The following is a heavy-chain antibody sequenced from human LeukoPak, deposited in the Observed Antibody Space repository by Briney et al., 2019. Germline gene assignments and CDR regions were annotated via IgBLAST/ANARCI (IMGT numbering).Heavy chain of an antibody. CDR3: AKDPAPYYDSSGPLQFDP. J-gene: IGHJ5*02. V-gene: IGHV3-48*01. CDR2: ISGSSGVI. CDR1: GFTFSSDS. Sequence: PGGSLRLSCAASGFTFSSDSMNWVRQGPGKGLEWVSFISGSSGVIYYADSVKGRFTISRDNAKNSLYLQMNSLRAEDMALYYCAKDPAPYYDSSGPLQFDPWGQGTLVTVSS. D-gene: IGHD3-22*01.